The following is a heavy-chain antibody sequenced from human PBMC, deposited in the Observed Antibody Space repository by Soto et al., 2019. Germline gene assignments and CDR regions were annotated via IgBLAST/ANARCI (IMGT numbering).Heavy chain of an antibody. CDR2: ISAYNGNT. V-gene: IGHV1-18*01. CDR3: ARVKGYDFWSGYYLRGWFDP. D-gene: IGHD3-3*01. CDR1: GYTFTSYG. J-gene: IGHJ5*02. Sequence: ASVKVSCKASGYTFTSYGISWVRQAPGQGLEWMGWISAYNGNTNYAQKLQGRVTMTTDTSTSTAYMELRSLRSDDTAVYYCARVKGYDFWSGYYLRGWFDPWGQGTLVTVSS.